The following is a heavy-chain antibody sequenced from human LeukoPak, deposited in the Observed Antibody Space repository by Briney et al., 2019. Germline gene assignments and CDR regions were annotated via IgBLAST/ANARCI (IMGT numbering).Heavy chain of an antibody. CDR3: ARAVPYSTSFKYFQH. CDR2: ISSSSSTI. Sequence: GGSLRLSCAASGFTFSSYSMNWVRQAPGKGLEWVSYISSSSSTIYYADSVKGRFTISRDNAKNSLYLQMNSLRDEDTAVYYCARAVPYSTSFKYFQHWGQGTLVTVSS. D-gene: IGHD6-13*01. J-gene: IGHJ1*01. CDR1: GFTFSSYS. V-gene: IGHV3-48*02.